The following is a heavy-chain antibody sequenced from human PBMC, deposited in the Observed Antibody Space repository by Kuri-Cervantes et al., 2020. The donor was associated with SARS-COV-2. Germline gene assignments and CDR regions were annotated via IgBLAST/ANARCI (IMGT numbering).Heavy chain of an antibody. CDR1: GFTFNNYA. CDR2: ISYEGSIK. CDR3: AKFGALWELKSMGKLYFDY. V-gene: IGHV3-30*18. Sequence: GESLKISCAASGFTFNNYAIHWVRQAPGKGLEWVALISYEGSIKSYADSVKGRFTISGDSSKNTLYLQMSSLRHEDTAVYFCAKFGALWELKSMGKLYFDYWGPGTLVTVSS. J-gene: IGHJ4*02. D-gene: IGHD1-26*01.